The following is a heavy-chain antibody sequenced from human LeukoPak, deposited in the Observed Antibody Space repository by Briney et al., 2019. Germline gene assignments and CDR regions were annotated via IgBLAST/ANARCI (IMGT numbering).Heavy chain of an antibody. Sequence: GGALQISCKGSGFCFTSYWIGWVRQLPGKGLEWMGIIYPGDSDTRYSPSFQGQVTISADKSISTAYLQWSSLKASDTAMYYCARSQAVTTADYWGQGTLVTVSS. CDR3: ARSQAVTTADY. V-gene: IGHV5-51*01. CDR2: IYPGDSDT. D-gene: IGHD4-17*01. CDR1: GFCFTSYW. J-gene: IGHJ4*02.